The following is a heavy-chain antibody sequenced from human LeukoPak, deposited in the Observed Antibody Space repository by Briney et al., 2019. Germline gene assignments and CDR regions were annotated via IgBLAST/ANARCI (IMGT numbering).Heavy chain of an antibody. CDR1: GGSISSYY. CDR2: IYTSGST. J-gene: IGHJ5*02. V-gene: IGHV4-4*09. CDR3: ARHIRSIAAAGLGGWFDP. Sequence: SETLSLTCTVSGGSISSYYWSWIRQPPGKGLEWIGYIYTSGSTSYNPSLKSRVTISVDTSKNQLSLKLSSVTAADTAVYYCARHIRSIAAAGLGGWFDPWGQGTLVTVSS. D-gene: IGHD6-13*01.